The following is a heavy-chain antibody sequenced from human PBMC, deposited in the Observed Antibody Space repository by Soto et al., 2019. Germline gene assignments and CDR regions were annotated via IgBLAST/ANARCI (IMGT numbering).Heavy chain of an antibody. J-gene: IGHJ4*02. CDR1: GVSFSGYY. D-gene: IGHD2-2*02. V-gene: IGHV4-34*01. CDR2: INHSGST. CDR3: ARGVVVVPAAIRGYFDY. Sequence: PSETLSLTCAVYGVSFSGYYWSWIRQPPGKGLEWIGEINHSGSTNYNPSLKSRVTISVDTSKNQFSLKLSSVTAADTAVYYCARGVVVVPAAIRGYFDYWGQGTLVTVSS.